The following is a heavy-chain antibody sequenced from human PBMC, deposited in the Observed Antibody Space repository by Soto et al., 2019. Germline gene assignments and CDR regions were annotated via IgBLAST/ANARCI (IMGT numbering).Heavy chain of an antibody. Sequence: ASVKVSCKASGYTFTRYNVHWVRQAPGQGLEWMAIINPSGGTTYYVQKFEGRVTLTTDTSTSTVCMELSSLRSDDTAVYYCARVRGGGSEYFFDYWGQGTLVIVSS. V-gene: IGHV1-46*01. D-gene: IGHD2-15*01. CDR1: GYTFTRYN. J-gene: IGHJ4*02. CDR2: INPSGGTT. CDR3: ARVRGGGSEYFFDY.